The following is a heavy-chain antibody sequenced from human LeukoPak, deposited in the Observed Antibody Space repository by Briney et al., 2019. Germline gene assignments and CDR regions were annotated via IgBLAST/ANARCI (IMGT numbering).Heavy chain of an antibody. CDR2: IYSRGTT. V-gene: IGHV4-39*01. J-gene: IGHJ4*02. CDR1: GGSISNGGYY. D-gene: IGHD3-22*01. Sequence: PSETLSLTCTVSGGSISNGGYYWGWIRQPPGKGLEWIGSIYSRGTTYYNPSLKSRVTISLDTSKNQFSLKLSSGTAADTVVYYCARLGASSGYYDYWGQGTLVTVSS. CDR3: ARLGASSGYYDY.